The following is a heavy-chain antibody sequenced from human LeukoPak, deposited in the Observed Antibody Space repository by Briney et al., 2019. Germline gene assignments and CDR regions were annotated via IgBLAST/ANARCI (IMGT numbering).Heavy chain of an antibody. CDR1: GGPISSYY. V-gene: IGHV4-4*07. J-gene: IGHJ5*02. CDR3: ARDRGPSEFWTGYSPWFDP. Sequence: QPSETLSLTCTVSGGPISSYYWSWIRQPAGKGLEWIERIYTSGSTNYNPSLKSRVTISVDTSKNQFSLKLSSVTAADTAVYYCARDRGPSEFWTGYSPWFDPWGQGTLVTVSS. CDR2: IYTSGST. D-gene: IGHD3/OR15-3a*01.